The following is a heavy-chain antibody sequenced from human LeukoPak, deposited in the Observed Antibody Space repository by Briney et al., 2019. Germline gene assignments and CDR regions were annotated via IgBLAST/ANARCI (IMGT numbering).Heavy chain of an antibody. CDR3: AKVMVTTVTNYDYYYGMDV. D-gene: IGHD4-17*01. CDR2: ISYDGSNK. Sequence: GGSLRLSCAASGFTFSSYGMHWVRQAPGKGLERVAVISYDGSNKYYADSVKGRFTISRDNSKNTLYLQMNSLRAEDTAVYYCAKVMVTTVTNYDYYYGMDVWGQGTTVTVSS. CDR1: GFTFSSYG. V-gene: IGHV3-30*18. J-gene: IGHJ6*02.